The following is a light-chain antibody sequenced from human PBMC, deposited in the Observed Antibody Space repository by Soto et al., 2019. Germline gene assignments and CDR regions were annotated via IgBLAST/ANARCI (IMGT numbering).Light chain of an antibody. Sequence: DFQMTQSPSTLSASVGDRVTITCRASQNINNWVAWYQQKPGKAPKFLIYDASTLQRGVSSRFSGSGFGTEFSLTCNSLQPDDSGSYYCQHTRTFGQGTKVEVK. CDR1: QNINNW. CDR2: DAS. V-gene: IGKV1-5*01. J-gene: IGKJ1*01. CDR3: QHTRT.